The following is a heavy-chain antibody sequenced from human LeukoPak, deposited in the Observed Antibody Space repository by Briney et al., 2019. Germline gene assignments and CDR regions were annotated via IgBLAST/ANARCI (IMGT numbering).Heavy chain of an antibody. CDR3: ARVTYYYDASGSDSYFDF. CDR1: GYTFSSYG. J-gene: IGHJ4*02. D-gene: IGHD3-22*01. Sequence: ASVKVSCKASGYTFSSYGITWVRQAPGEGLEWMGWISVYNGSTNYAQNLQGRVTMTTDTSTSTAYIDLRRLRSDDTAVYYCARVTYYYDASGSDSYFDFWGQGTLVTVSS. CDR2: ISVYNGST. V-gene: IGHV1-18*01.